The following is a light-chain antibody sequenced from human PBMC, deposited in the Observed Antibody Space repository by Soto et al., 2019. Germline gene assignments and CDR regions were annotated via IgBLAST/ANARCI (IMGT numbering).Light chain of an antibody. CDR1: YFNIGSNF. CDR2: NND. V-gene: IGLV1-51*01. J-gene: IGLJ2*01. CDR3: ASWDISLSAVL. Sequence: QSVLTQPPSVSAAPGQTVTISCSGRYFNIGSNFVSWYQQFPGAAPKLLIYNNDQRPSGIPDRFSGSKSGPSATLGITGLQTGDEAHYYCASWDISLSAVLFGGGTKVTVL.